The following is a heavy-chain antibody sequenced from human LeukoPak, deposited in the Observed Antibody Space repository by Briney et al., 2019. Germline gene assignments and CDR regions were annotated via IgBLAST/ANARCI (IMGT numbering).Heavy chain of an antibody. CDR2: IKSKTDGGTT. J-gene: IGHJ4*02. V-gene: IGHV3-15*01. CDR3: TTDSRYCSSTSCPTPLDY. Sequence: GGSLRLSCAASGFTFSNAWMSRVRQAPGKGLEWVGRIKSKTDGGTTDYAAPVKGRFTISRDDSKNTLYLQMNSLKTEDTAVYYCTTDSRYCSSTSCPTPLDYWGQGTLVTVSS. D-gene: IGHD2-2*01. CDR1: GFTFSNAW.